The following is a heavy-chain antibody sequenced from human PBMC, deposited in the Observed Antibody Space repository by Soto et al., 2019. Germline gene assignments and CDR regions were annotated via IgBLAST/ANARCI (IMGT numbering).Heavy chain of an antibody. CDR3: ARGAAAGTGYYGMDV. D-gene: IGHD6-13*01. J-gene: IGHJ6*02. CDR2: ISAYNGNT. V-gene: IGHV1-18*01. CDR1: GYTLTSYG. Sequence: ASVRVSCKASGYTLTSYGISWVRQAPGQGLEWMGWISAYNGNTNYAQKLQGRVTMTTDTSTSTAYMELRSLRSDDTAVYYCARGAAAGTGYYGMDVWGQGTTVTVSS.